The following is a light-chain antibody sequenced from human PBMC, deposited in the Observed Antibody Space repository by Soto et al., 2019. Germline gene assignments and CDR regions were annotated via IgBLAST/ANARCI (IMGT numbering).Light chain of an antibody. J-gene: IGKJ1*01. V-gene: IGKV3-11*01. CDR1: QSVYNY. Sequence: EIVLTQSPATLSLSPRERATLSCRASQSVYNYLAWYQQKPGQATRLLIYDTSNRANGIPARFSGSGSGTDFTLTISSLEPEAFAVYFCQHRSNWQGTFGQGTKVDIK. CDR3: QHRSNWQGT. CDR2: DTS.